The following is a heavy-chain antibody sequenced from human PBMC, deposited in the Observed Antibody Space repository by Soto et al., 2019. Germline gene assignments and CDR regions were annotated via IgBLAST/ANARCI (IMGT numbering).Heavy chain of an antibody. V-gene: IGHV5-51*01. CDR3: ARHLGAAAGPLYGMDV. Sequence: GESLKISCKGSGYSFTSYWIGWVRQMPGKGLEWMGIIYPGDSDTRYSPSFQGQVTISADKSISTAYLQWSSLKASDTAMYYCARHLGAAAGPLYGMDVWGQGTTVTVSS. CDR2: IYPGDSDT. J-gene: IGHJ6*02. D-gene: IGHD6-13*01. CDR1: GYSFTSYW.